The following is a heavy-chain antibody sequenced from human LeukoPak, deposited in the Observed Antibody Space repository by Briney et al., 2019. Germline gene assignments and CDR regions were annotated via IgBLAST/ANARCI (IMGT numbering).Heavy chain of an antibody. CDR2: IYYSGST. J-gene: IGHJ4*02. D-gene: IGHD2-2*01. CDR1: GGSISSSSYY. V-gene: IGHV4-39*01. CDR3: ARSVPDLYCSSTSCYHFDY. Sequence: TPSETLSLTCTVSGGSISSSSYYWGWIRQPPGKGLEWIGSIYYSGSTYYNPSLKSRVTISVDTSKNQFSLKLSSVTAADTAVYYCARSVPDLYCSSTSCYHFDYWGQGTLVTVSS.